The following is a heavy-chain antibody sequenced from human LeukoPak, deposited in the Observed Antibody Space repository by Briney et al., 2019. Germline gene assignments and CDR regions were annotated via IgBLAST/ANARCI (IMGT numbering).Heavy chain of an antibody. CDR2: IIPIFGTA. CDR3: ASYIYGDYTNWFDP. J-gene: IGHJ5*02. V-gene: IGHV1-69*05. D-gene: IGHD4-17*01. Sequence: SVTVSFKASGGTFSSYAISWKRQAPGQGLEWMGGIIPIFGTANYAQKFQGRVTITTDESTSTAYMELSSLRSEDTAVYYCASYIYGDYTNWFDPWGQGTLVTVSS. CDR1: GGTFSSYA.